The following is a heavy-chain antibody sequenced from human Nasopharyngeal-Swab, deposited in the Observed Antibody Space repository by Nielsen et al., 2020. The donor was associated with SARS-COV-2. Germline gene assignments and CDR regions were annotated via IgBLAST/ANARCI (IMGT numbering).Heavy chain of an antibody. CDR2: INPNSGGT. J-gene: IGHJ3*02. D-gene: IGHD2-21*02. V-gene: IGHV1-2*04. Sequence: ASVKVSCKASGYTFTGYYMHWVRQAPGQGLEWMGWINPNSGGTNYAQKFQGWVTMTRDTSISTAYMELSRLRSDDTAVYYCARSHIVVVTDAFYIWGQGTMVTVSS. CDR1: GYTFTGYY. CDR3: ARSHIVVVTDAFYI.